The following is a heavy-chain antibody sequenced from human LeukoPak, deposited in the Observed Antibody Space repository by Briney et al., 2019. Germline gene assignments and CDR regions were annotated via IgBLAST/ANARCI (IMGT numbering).Heavy chain of an antibody. Sequence: GGSLRLSCAASGFTFSNYWMSWVRQAPGKGLEWVANIKEDGSEKYYVDSVKGRFTISRDNAKNSLYLQMNSLRAEDTAVYYCARTIRGYWGQGTLVTVSS. CDR3: ARTIRGY. CDR2: IKEDGSEK. CDR1: GFTFSNYW. J-gene: IGHJ4*02. V-gene: IGHV3-7*02. D-gene: IGHD3-10*01.